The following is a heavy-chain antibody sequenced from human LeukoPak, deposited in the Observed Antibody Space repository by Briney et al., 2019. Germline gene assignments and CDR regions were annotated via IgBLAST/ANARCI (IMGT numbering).Heavy chain of an antibody. CDR3: ARGLSYSSGDFDI. D-gene: IGHD6-19*01. CDR2: INPNSGGT. J-gene: IGHJ3*02. Sequence: ASVKVSCKASGYTFTGYYMHWVRQAPGQGLEWMGWINPNSGGTNYAQKFQGRVTMTRDTSISTAYMELSRLRSDDTAVYYCARGLSYSSGDFDIWGQGTMVTVSS. CDR1: GYTFTGYY. V-gene: IGHV1-2*02.